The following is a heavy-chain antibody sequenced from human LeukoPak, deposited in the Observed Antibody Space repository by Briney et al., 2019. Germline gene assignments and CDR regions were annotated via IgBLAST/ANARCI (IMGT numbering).Heavy chain of an antibody. J-gene: IGHJ4*02. CDR3: ARDSSECSGGSCFGY. CDR2: IIPIFGTA. V-gene: IGHV1-69*13. Sequence: ASVKVSCKASGGTFSSYAISWVRQAPGQGPEWMGGIIPIFGTANYAQKFQGRVTITADESTSTAYMELSSLRSEDTAVYYCARDSSECSGGSCFGYWGQGTLVTVSS. D-gene: IGHD2-15*01. CDR1: GGTFSSYA.